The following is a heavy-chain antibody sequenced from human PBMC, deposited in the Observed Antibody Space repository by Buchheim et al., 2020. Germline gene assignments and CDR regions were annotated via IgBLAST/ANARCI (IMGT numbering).Heavy chain of an antibody. CDR3: ARLVVDTARFDP. CDR1: GFTFSDYY. CDR2: ISSSSIYT. D-gene: IGHD5-18*01. V-gene: IGHV3-11*06. Sequence: QVQLVESGGGLVKPGGSLRLSCAASGFTFSDYYMSWIRQAPGKGLEWGSYISSSSIYTNYADSVKGRFTISRDKAKNSLYLQMNSLRAEDTAAYYCARLVVDTARFDPWGQGTL. J-gene: IGHJ5*02.